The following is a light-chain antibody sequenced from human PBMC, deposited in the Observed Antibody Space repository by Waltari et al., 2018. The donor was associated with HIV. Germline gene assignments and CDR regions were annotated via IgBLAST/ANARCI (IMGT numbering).Light chain of an antibody. CDR3: STHTTSDTLI. CDR2: EVT. J-gene: IGLJ2*01. CDR1: TSDFVRSNS. V-gene: IGLV2-14*03. Sequence: QSALTQPASVSGSPGQSVTISCTGTTSDFVRSNSVSWYQQHPGNVPKVIIYEVTSRPSGVPHRFSGSRSGNTASLTISGLQAEDEAVYYCSTHTTSDTLIFGGGTKLTVL.